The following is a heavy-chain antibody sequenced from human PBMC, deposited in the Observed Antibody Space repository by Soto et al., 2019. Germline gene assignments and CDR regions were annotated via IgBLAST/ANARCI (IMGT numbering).Heavy chain of an antibody. CDR2: ISYDGSNK. CDR1: GFTFSSYG. J-gene: IGHJ4*02. V-gene: IGHV3-30*18. Sequence: QVQLVESGGGVVQPGRSLRLSCAASGFTFSSYGMHWVRQAPGKGLEWVAVISYDGSNKYYADSVKGRFTISRDNSKNTLYLQMNSLRAEDKAVYYCAKDRGYWGQGTLVTVSS. CDR3: AKDRGY.